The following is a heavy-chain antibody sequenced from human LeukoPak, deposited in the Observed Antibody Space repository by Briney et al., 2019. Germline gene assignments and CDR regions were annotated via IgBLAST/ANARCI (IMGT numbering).Heavy chain of an antibody. D-gene: IGHD6-25*01. CDR1: GFTFSSYS. J-gene: IGHJ4*02. Sequence: GSLRLSCAASGFTFSSYSMNWVRQAPGKGQEWVSYISSSSSTIYYADSVKGRFTISRDNAKNSLYLQMNSLRAEDTAVYYCATEGEQRLDYWGQGTLVTVSS. CDR3: ATEGEQRLDY. V-gene: IGHV3-48*01. CDR2: ISSSSSTI.